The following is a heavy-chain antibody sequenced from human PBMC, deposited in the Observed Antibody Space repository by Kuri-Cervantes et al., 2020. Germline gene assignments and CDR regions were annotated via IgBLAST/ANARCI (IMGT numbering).Heavy chain of an antibody. Sequence: SGPTLVKPTETLTLTCTFSGFSLSTSGVGVGWIRQPPGKALEWLALMYWDDDKRYSPSLKTRLTISKDTSKNQVVLTMTNMDPVDTATYYCARSLSGSSYYYYYGMDVWGQGTTVTVSS. V-gene: IGHV2-5*02. CDR2: MYWDDDK. CDR3: ARSLSGSSYYYYYGMDV. CDR1: GFSLSTSGVG. J-gene: IGHJ6*02. D-gene: IGHD1-26*01.